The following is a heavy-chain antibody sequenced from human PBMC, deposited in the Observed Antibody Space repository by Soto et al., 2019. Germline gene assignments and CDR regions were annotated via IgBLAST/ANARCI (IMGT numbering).Heavy chain of an antibody. J-gene: IGHJ6*02. V-gene: IGHV3-23*01. D-gene: IGHD2-2*01. Sequence: PGGSLRLSCGASGFTFSDNAMTWVRQAPGKGLEWVSSISDDGDSTYYADSVKGRFTISRDNSKNTLFLQMSSLGAEDTAVYYCAESLSTAVNYGLDVWGQGTSFTVSS. CDR2: ISDDGDST. CDR3: AESLSTAVNYGLDV. CDR1: GFTFSDNA.